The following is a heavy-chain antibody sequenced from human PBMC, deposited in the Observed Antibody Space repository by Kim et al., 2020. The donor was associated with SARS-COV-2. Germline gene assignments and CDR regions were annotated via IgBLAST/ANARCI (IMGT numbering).Heavy chain of an antibody. CDR3: AKDMGGTGTTGYYYGMDV. CDR1: GFTFDDYA. V-gene: IGHV3-9*01. Sequence: GGSLRLSCAASGFTFDDYAMHWVRQAPGKGLEWVSGISWNSGSIGYADSVKGRFTISRDNAKNSLYLQMNSLRAEDTALYYCAKDMGGTGTTGYYYGMDVGGRGTTVTV. CDR2: ISWNSGSI. J-gene: IGHJ6*02. D-gene: IGHD1-7*01.